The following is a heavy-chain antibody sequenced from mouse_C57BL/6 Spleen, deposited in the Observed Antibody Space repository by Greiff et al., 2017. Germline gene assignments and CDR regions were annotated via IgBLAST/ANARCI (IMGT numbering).Heavy chain of an antibody. CDR3: ARDYYGSSYAMDY. V-gene: IGHV5-4*01. D-gene: IGHD1-1*01. J-gene: IGHJ4*01. CDR2: ISDGGSYT. Sequence: EVKVEESGGGLVKPGGSLKLSCAASGFTFSSYAMSWVRQTPEKRLEWVATISDGGSYTYYPDNVKGRFTISRDNAKNNLYLQMSHLKSEDTAMYYCARDYYGSSYAMDYWGQGTSVTVSS. CDR1: GFTFSSYA.